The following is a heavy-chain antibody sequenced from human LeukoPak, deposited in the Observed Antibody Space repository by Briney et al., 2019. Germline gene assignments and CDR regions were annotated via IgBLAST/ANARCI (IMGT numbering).Heavy chain of an antibody. Sequence: GGSLRLSCATSGFTVSSNYMSWVRQAPGKGLEYVSAISPDGSNTYYADSVKGRFSISRDNSKNTLYLQMSSLRPEDTAVYYCVPKGTEGYWGQGTLVTVSS. V-gene: IGHV3-64D*06. J-gene: IGHJ4*02. CDR3: VPKGTEGY. CDR1: GFTVSSNY. CDR2: ISPDGSNT.